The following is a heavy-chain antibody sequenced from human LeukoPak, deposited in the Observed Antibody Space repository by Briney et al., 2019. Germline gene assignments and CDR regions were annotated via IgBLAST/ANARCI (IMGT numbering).Heavy chain of an antibody. CDR2: ISGSGGST. Sequence: PSGTLSLTCAVSGGSISSSNWWSWVRQPPGKGLEWVSAISGSGGSTYYADSVKGRFTISRDNSKNTLYLQMNSLRAEDTAVYYCAKRRDSSSSPLAYWGQGTLVTVSS. D-gene: IGHD6-13*01. CDR3: AKRRDSSSSPLAY. CDR1: GGSISSSN. J-gene: IGHJ4*02. V-gene: IGHV3-23*01.